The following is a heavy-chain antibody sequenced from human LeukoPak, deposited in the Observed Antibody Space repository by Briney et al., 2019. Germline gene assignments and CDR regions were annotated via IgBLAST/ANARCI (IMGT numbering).Heavy chain of an antibody. Sequence: GGSLRLSCAASGFTFSSYGMHWVRQAPGKGLEWVAVISYDGSNKYYADSVKGRFTISRDNSKNTLYLQMNSLRAEDTAVYYCAKVDRSGYYYYFDYWGQGTLVTVSS. CDR3: AKVDRSGYYYYFDY. CDR1: GFTFSSYG. CDR2: ISYDGSNK. D-gene: IGHD3-22*01. V-gene: IGHV3-30*18. J-gene: IGHJ4*02.